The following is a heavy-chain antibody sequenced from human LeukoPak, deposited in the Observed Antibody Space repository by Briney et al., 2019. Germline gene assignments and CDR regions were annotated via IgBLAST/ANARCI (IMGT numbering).Heavy chain of an antibody. Sequence: GGSLRLSCAASGFXFNSFAISWVRQAPGKGREWLSVISASGGSTYYADSVKGRFTISRDNSKNTLYLQMNSLRAEDTAVYYCAKDKLGATVFWDYWGQGTLVTVSS. CDR2: ISASGGST. D-gene: IGHD1-26*01. CDR3: AKDKLGATVFWDY. CDR1: GFXFNSFA. V-gene: IGHV3-23*01. J-gene: IGHJ4*02.